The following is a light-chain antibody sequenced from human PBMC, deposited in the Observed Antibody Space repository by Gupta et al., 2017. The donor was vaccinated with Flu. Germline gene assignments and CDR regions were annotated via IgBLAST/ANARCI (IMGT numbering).Light chain of an antibody. Sequence: PGERATLSCRASQGVYSSYLAWYQQKPGQAPRLLIYGASGRATGIPDRFRGSGSGTDFTLIISRLEPEDFAVYYCQQSGSSPWTFGQGTKVEIK. CDR2: GAS. CDR3: QQSGSSPWT. J-gene: IGKJ1*01. V-gene: IGKV3-20*01. CDR1: QGVYSSY.